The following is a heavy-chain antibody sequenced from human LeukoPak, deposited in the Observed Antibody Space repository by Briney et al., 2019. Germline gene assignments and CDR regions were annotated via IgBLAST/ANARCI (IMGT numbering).Heavy chain of an antibody. CDR3: ARGAKVATILDY. CDR1: GYTFTSYY. J-gene: IGHJ4*02. V-gene: IGHV1-18*04. Sequence: VASVKVSCKASGYTFTSYYMHWVRQAPGQGLEWMGWISAYNGNTNYAQKLQGRVTMTTDTSTSTAYMELRSLRSDDTAVYYCARGAKVATILDYWGQGTLVTVSS. D-gene: IGHD5-12*01. CDR2: ISAYNGNT.